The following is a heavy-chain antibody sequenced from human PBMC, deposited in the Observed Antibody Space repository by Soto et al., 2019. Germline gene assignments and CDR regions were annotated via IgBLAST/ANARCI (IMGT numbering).Heavy chain of an antibody. CDR2: IYYSGST. CDR1: GGSISSYY. D-gene: IGHD6-19*01. CDR3: ALAYSSGFDY. V-gene: IGHV4-59*08. Sequence: SETLSLTCTVSGGSISSYYWSWIRQPPGKGLEWIGYIYYSGSTNYNPSLKSRVTISVDTSKNQFSLKLRSVTAADTAVYYCALAYSSGFDYWGLGTLVTVSS. J-gene: IGHJ4*02.